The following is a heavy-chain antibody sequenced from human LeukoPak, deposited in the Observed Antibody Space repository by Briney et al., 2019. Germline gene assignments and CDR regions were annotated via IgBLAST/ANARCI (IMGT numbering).Heavy chain of an antibody. V-gene: IGHV3-30*02. J-gene: IGHJ4*02. CDR1: GFSFGSYG. CDR2: IRYGGSNK. CDR3: AKDPQRNIVDTTYFDS. Sequence: GGSLRLSCAASGFSFGSYGMYCVRHAPGNGQQWASFIRYGGSNKYYADSMKGRFTISRDNSKNTLYLQMTSLRAGDTAVYYCAKDPQRNIVDTTYFDSWGQGTLVTVSS. D-gene: IGHD5-12*01.